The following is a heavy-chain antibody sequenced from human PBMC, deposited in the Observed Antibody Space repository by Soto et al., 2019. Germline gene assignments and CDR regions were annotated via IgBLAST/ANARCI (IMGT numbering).Heavy chain of an antibody. V-gene: IGHV5-10-1*01. CDR3: AKQIYDSDTGPNFQYYFDS. D-gene: IGHD3-22*01. CDR1: GYSFAGYW. Sequence: GESLKISCKGSGYSFAGYWITWVRQKPGKGLEWMGRIDPSDSQTYYSPSFRGHVTISVTKSITTVFLQWSSLRASDTAMYYCAKQIYDSDTGPNFQYYFDSWGQGTPVTVSP. J-gene: IGHJ4*02. CDR2: IDPSDSQT.